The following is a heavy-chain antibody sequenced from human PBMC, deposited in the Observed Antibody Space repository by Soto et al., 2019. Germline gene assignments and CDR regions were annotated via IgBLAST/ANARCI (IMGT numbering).Heavy chain of an antibody. V-gene: IGHV3-11*04. D-gene: IGHD6-13*01. CDR1: GFTFSDYY. CDR3: ARELAAAGRSDAFDI. Sequence: GWSLRLSCAASGFTFSDYYMSWIRQAPGKGLEWLSYISSSGSAKYYADSVKGRFTISRDNSKNTLYLQMNSLRAEDTAVYYCARELAAAGRSDAFDIWGQGTMVTVSS. CDR2: ISSSGSAK. J-gene: IGHJ3*02.